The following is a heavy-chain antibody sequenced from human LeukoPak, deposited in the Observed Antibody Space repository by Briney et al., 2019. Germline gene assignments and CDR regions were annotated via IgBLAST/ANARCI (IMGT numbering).Heavy chain of an antibody. CDR3: ARDSERWLLADYYYYYGMDV. D-gene: IGHD5-24*01. CDR2: ISAYNGNT. Sequence: GASVKVSCKASGYTFTSYGISWVRQAPGQGLEWMGWISAYNGNTNYAQKLQGRVTMTTDTSTSTAYMELRSLRSDDTAVYYCARDSERWLLADYYYYYGMDVWGQGTTVTVSS. V-gene: IGHV1-18*01. J-gene: IGHJ6*02. CDR1: GYTFTSYG.